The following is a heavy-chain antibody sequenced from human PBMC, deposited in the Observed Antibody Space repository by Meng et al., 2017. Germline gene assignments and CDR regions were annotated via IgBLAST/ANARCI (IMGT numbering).Heavy chain of an antibody. CDR1: GYTFTTYA. CDR2: INAGNSDT. Sequence: QVQLVQSGAEVKKPVASVKVSCKASGYTFTTYAIHWVRQAPGQRLEWMGWINAGNSDTKYSQKLQGRVTITRDTSASTVYMEVSSLRSEDTGVNYCARAIAVSGTGRFDYWGQGTLVTVSS. D-gene: IGHD6-19*01. CDR3: ARAIAVSGTGRFDY. J-gene: IGHJ4*02. V-gene: IGHV1-3*01.